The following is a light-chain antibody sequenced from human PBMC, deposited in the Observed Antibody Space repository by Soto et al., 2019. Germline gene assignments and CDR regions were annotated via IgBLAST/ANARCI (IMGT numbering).Light chain of an antibody. V-gene: IGLV2-14*01. J-gene: IGLJ1*01. CDR1: SSYVGGYNY. CDR2: DVS. Sequence: QSALTQPASVSGSPGQSITISCTGTSSYVGGYNYVSWYQQYPGKAPKLMVYDVSNRPSGVSNRFSGSKSGNTASPTISGLQAEDEADYYCSSFTTSSTQVFGTGTKVTVL. CDR3: SSFTTSSTQV.